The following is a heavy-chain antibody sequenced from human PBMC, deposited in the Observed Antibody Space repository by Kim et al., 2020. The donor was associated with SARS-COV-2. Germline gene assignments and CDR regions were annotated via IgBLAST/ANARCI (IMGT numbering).Heavy chain of an antibody. V-gene: IGHV4-39*01. J-gene: IGHJ4*02. D-gene: IGHD2-2*01. CDR2: IYYSGST. CDR1: GGSISSSSYY. Sequence: SETLSLTCTVSGGSISSSSYYWGWIRQPPGKGLEWIGSIYYSGSTYYNPSLKSRVTISVDTSKNQFSLKLSSVTAADTAVYYCARQQSIVVVPAAFDYWGQGTLVTVSS. CDR3: ARQQSIVVVPAAFDY.